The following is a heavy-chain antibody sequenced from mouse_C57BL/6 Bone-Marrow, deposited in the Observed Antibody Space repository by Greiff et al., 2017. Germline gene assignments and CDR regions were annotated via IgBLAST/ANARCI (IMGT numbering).Heavy chain of an antibody. CDR3: ARWLPYYYAVDF. CDR1: GYTFTSYW. J-gene: IGHJ4*01. Sequence: QVQLQQPGAELVKPGASVKLSCKASGYTFTSYWMHWVKQRPGQGLEWIGMIHPNSGSTNYNEKFKSKATLTVDKSSSTAYMQLSSLTSEDSAVFDCARWLPYYYAVDFWGQGTSVTVSS. CDR2: IHPNSGST. D-gene: IGHD2-2*01. V-gene: IGHV1-64*01.